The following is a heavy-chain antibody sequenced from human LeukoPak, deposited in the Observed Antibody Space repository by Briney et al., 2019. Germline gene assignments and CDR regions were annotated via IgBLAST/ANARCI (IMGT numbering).Heavy chain of an antibody. CDR1: GGTFSRSA. CDR2: IIPIFGTT. CDR3: ARDAPYYFDY. J-gene: IGHJ4*02. Sequence: ASVKVSCKASGGTFSRSAISWVRQAPGQGLEWMGGIIPIFGTTHYAQKFQDRVTITADESTSTAYMELSSLRSEDTAVYYCARDAPYYFDYWGQGTLVTVSS. V-gene: IGHV1-69*01.